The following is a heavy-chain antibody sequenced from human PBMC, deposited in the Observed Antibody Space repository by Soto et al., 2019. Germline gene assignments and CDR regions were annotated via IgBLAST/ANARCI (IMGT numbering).Heavy chain of an antibody. CDR2: THYSGGA. J-gene: IGHJ6*03. Sequence: QVQLHESGPGLVKPSETLSLTCTVSGGSFSDYYWSWIRQPPGKGLEWVWYTHYSGGAIYSPSLKSRVIMSVDTSKKQISLRLNSVTAADTAVYYCASGRPSTDCSSGVCYPVAGYFYMDVWGKGTVVSVSS. CDR3: ASGRPSTDCSSGVCYPVAGYFYMDV. D-gene: IGHD2-8*01. CDR1: GGSFSDYY. V-gene: IGHV4-59*08.